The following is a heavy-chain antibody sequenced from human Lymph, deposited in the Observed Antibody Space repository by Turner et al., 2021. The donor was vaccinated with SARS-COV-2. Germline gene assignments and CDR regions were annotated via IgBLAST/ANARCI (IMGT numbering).Heavy chain of an antibody. CDR3: AKGVRGAMIVVVIPYFDY. Sequence: EVQLLESGGGLVQPGGSLRLSCAASGFTFSSYAMSWVRPGPGKGREWVSAISGSGGDTYYADSVKGRFTISRDNSKNTLFLQMNSLRAEDTAVYYCAKGVRGAMIVVVIPYFDYWGQGTLVTVSS. CDR1: GFTFSSYA. CDR2: ISGSGGDT. D-gene: IGHD3-22*01. J-gene: IGHJ4*02. V-gene: IGHV3-23*01.